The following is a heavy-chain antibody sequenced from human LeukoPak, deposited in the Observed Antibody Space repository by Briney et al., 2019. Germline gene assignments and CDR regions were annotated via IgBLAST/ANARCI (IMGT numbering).Heavy chain of an antibody. J-gene: IGHJ4*02. CDR2: INSDGSST. Sequence: PGGSLRLSCAASGFTFSSYSMNWVRQAPGKGLEWVSRINSDGSSTSYADSVKGRFTISRDNAKNTLYLQMNSLRAEDTAVYYCAREGYCSSTSCYRDFDYWGQGTLVTVSS. D-gene: IGHD2-2*01. V-gene: IGHV3-74*01. CDR1: GFTFSSYS. CDR3: AREGYCSSTSCYRDFDY.